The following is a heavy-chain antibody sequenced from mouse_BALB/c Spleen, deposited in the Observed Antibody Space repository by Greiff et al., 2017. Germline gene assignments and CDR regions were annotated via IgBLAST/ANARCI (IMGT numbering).Heavy chain of an antibody. D-gene: IGHD2-4*01. Sequence: QVQLKQSGPELVRPGVSVKISCKGSSYTFTDYAMHWVKQSHAKSLEWIGVISTYYGNTNYNQKFKGKATMTVDKSSSTAYMELARLTSEDSAVYYCARSVYYDYDWFAYWGQGTLVTVSA. V-gene: IGHV1-67*01. CDR2: ISTYYGNT. J-gene: IGHJ3*01. CDR3: ARSVYYDYDWFAY. CDR1: SYTFTDYA.